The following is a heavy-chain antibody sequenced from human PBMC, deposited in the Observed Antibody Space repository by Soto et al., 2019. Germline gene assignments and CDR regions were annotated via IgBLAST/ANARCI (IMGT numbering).Heavy chain of an antibody. CDR2: ISASGTST. CDR1: GFTSSRTA. Sequence: GGSLRLSCAASGFTSSRTAMTWVRQAPGKGLEWVATISASGTSTYYADSVKGRFIISRDNSKSTVNLQMNSLRVDDTAVYYCATSFRSFDNWGQGTRVTVSS. J-gene: IGHJ4*02. V-gene: IGHV3-23*01. CDR3: ATSFRSFDN.